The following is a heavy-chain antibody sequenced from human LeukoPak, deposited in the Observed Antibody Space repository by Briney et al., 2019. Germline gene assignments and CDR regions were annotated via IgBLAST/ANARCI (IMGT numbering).Heavy chain of an antibody. D-gene: IGHD5-12*01. CDR3: ARDIPYTGYVGPVDL. Sequence: GASVKVSCKASGYPFTAYYMHWVRQAPGQGLEWMGWINPNNGDTMYREKFQGRVTMTRDTSISTAYMELSSLRSDDTAVYYCARDIPYTGYVGPVDLWGRGTLVTVSS. CDR1: GYPFTAYY. J-gene: IGHJ5*02. V-gene: IGHV1-2*02. CDR2: INPNNGDT.